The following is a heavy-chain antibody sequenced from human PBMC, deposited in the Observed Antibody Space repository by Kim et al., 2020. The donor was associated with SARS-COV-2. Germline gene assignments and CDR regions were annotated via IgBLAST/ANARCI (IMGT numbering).Heavy chain of an antibody. D-gene: IGHD4-4*01. Sequence: NYNPSRKSRVTISVDMSKNQFSLKLSSVTAADTAVYYCARDPRYSNYFDYWGQGTLVTVSS. V-gene: IGHV4-59*01. J-gene: IGHJ4*02. CDR3: ARDPRYSNYFDY.